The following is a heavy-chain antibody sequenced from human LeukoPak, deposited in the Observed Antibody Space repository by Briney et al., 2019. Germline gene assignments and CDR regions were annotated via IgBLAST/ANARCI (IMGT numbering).Heavy chain of an antibody. J-gene: IGHJ5*02. CDR1: GFTFSSYG. CDR2: ISYDGSNK. CDR3: AKERLRQLGTAWFDP. D-gene: IGHD6-13*01. V-gene: IGHV3-30*18. Sequence: PGRSLRLSCAASGFTFSSYGMHWVRQAPGKGLEWMAVISYDGSNKYYADSVKGRFTISRDNSKNTLYLQMNSLRAEDTAVYYCAKERLRQLGTAWFDPWGQGTLVTVSS.